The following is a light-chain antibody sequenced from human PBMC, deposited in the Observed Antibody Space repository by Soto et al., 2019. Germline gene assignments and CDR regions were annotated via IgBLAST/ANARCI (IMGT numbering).Light chain of an antibody. J-gene: IGLJ2*01. CDR1: FNDVGGYNY. CDR2: YVS. CDR3: SSYRSGNSLDV. Sequence: QSALTQPPSASGSPGQSVTISCTGTFNDVGGYNYVSWYQHHPGRAPKLLIYYVSKRPSGVSDRFSGSTSGNTASLTISGLQAEDEADYYCSSYRSGNSLDVFGGGTKLTVL. V-gene: IGLV2-14*01.